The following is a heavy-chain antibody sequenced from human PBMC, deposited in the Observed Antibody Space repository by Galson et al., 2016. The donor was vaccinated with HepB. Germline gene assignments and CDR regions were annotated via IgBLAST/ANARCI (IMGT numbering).Heavy chain of an antibody. V-gene: IGHV1-3*01. CDR2: ITAGDGNT. CDR1: GYTFTNFA. Sequence: SVKVSCKASGYTFTNFAVHWVRQAPGQRLEWMGWITAGDGNTKYSQKFQGRLSITRDTSARTAYMELSSLRSEDTAVYYCARDARFLEGLFPRWMDVWGQGTTVTVSS. D-gene: IGHD3-3*01. J-gene: IGHJ6*02. CDR3: ARDARFLEGLFPRWMDV.